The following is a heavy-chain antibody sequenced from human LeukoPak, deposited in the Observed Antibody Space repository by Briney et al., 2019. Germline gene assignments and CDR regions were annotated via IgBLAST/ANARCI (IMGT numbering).Heavy chain of an antibody. CDR3: AKSSDYGDYHYFDY. D-gene: IGHD4-17*01. V-gene: IGHV3-23*01. Sequence: GGSLRLSCVASGFTFSSYGMSWVRQAPGKGLEWVSAISGSGGSTYYADSVKGRFTISRDNSKNTLYLQMNSLRAEDTAVYYCAKSSDYGDYHYFDYWGQGTLVTVSS. CDR2: ISGSGGST. J-gene: IGHJ4*02. CDR1: GFTFSSYG.